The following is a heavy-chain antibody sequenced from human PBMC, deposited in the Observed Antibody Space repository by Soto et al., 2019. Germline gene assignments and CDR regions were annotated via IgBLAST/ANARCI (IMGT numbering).Heavy chain of an antibody. V-gene: IGHV1-2*02. CDR2: ISPKSGGT. CDR1: GYSFIDYY. CDR3: ARPPGYISDWYYFDL. J-gene: IGHJ4*02. D-gene: IGHD3-9*01. Sequence: ASVKVSCKAAGYSFIDYYMHWVRQAPGQGFEWMGRISPKSGGTNYAQKFEGRVTMTWDTSLNTAYMELSSLISEDTAVYYCARPPGYISDWYYFDLWGQGTLVTVSS.